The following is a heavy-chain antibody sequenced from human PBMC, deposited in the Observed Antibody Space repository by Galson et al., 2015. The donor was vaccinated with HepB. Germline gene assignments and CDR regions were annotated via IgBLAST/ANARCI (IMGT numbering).Heavy chain of an antibody. CDR1: GFTFSNYG. V-gene: IGHV3-30*18. D-gene: IGHD3-10*01. J-gene: IGHJ4*02. CDR3: AKEDVYYSSGSYYNAPYYFDH. Sequence: SLRLSCAASGFTFSNYGMHWVRQAPGKGLEWVAVISHDGSSKYYADSVEGRFTISRDNSKNTLYLQMNSLRAEDTAVYLCAKEDVYYSSGSYYNAPYYFDHWGQGTLVTVSS. CDR2: ISHDGSSK.